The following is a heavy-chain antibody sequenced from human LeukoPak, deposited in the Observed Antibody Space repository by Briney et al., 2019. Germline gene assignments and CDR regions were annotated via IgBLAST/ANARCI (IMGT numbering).Heavy chain of an antibody. Sequence: GGSLRLSCAASGFTFGSYSMNWVRQAPGKGLEWVSSISSSSSYIYYADSVKGRFTISRDNAKNSLYLQMNSLRAEDTAVYYCARGMMITFGGVIDYFDYWGQGTLVTVSS. CDR2: ISSSSSYI. CDR3: ARGMMITFGGVIDYFDY. CDR1: GFTFGSYS. J-gene: IGHJ4*02. D-gene: IGHD3-16*02. V-gene: IGHV3-21*01.